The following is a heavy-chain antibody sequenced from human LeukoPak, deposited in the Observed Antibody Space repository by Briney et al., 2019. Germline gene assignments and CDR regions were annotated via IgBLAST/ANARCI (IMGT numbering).Heavy chain of an antibody. CDR3: ARQPHSSGYHIDAFDI. V-gene: IGHV4-59*08. CDR1: GYTFTHYY. Sequence: SCKASGYTFTHYYIHWVRQAPGQGLEWIGYIYYSGSTNYNPSLKSRVTISVDTSKNQFSLKLSSVTAADTAVYYCARQPHSSGYHIDAFDIWGQGTMVTVSS. CDR2: IYYSGST. D-gene: IGHD3-22*01. J-gene: IGHJ3*02.